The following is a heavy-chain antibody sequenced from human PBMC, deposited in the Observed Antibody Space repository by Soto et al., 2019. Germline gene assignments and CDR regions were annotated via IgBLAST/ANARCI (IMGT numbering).Heavy chain of an antibody. CDR2: ISGSGGNST. CDR1: GFTFRNYA. CDR3: AKGGSSCCFDS. V-gene: IGHV3-23*01. D-gene: IGHD2-15*01. Sequence: PGGSLRLSCAASGFTFRNYAMSWVRQAPGKGLEWVSAISGSGGNSTFYGDSVKGRFTISRDNSKNTLYLQMNSLGAEDTAVYYCAKGGSSCCFDSWGQGTLVTVSS. J-gene: IGHJ4*02.